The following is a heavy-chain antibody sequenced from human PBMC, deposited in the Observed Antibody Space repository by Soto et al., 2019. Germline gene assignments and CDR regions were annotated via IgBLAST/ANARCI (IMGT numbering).Heavy chain of an antibody. Sequence: GGSLRLSCAASGFTFSSYSMNWVRQAPGKGLEWVSYISSSSSTIYYADSVKGRFTISRDNAKNSLYLQMNSLRDEDTAVYYCARDSDATYDSSGYSPYYYYVIDVCGQGTTVTVSS. CDR1: GFTFSSYS. CDR2: ISSSSSTI. CDR3: ARDSDATYDSSGYSPYYYYVIDV. J-gene: IGHJ6*02. V-gene: IGHV3-48*02. D-gene: IGHD3-22*01.